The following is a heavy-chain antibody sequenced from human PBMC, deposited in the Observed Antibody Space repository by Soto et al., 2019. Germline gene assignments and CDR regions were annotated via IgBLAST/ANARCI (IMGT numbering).Heavy chain of an antibody. CDR2: IYWDDDT. D-gene: IGHD6-19*01. CDR1: GFSHSNNSMA. V-gene: IGHV2-5*02. Sequence: QITLKESGPTLEKPTQTLTLTCTLSGFSHSNNSMAVGCTRHPPGKALEWLALIYWDDDTRYSPFLKSRLTITKDTSKNQVVLTMSNMDPVDTARYYCAHIVVAGLGYYFDYWGQGTLVTVSS. CDR3: AHIVVAGLGYYFDY. J-gene: IGHJ4*02.